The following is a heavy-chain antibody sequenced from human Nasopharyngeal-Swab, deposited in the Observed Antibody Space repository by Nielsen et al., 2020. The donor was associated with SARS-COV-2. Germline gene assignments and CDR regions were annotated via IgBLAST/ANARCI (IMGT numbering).Heavy chain of an antibody. CDR1: GFTFTSYW. D-gene: IGHD1-26*01. CDR3: VTGGSYYVY. J-gene: IGHJ4*02. CDR2: IKEDGSEK. Sequence: GESLKISCAASGFTFTSYWMSWVRQAPGKGLEWVANIKEDGSEKKYVDSVKGRFTISRDNAKNSLYLQMNSLRAEDTAVYHCVTGGSYYVYWGQGTLVTVSS. V-gene: IGHV3-7*01.